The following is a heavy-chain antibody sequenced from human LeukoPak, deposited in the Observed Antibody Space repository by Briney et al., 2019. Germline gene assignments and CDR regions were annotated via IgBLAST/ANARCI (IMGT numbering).Heavy chain of an antibody. D-gene: IGHD6-13*01. J-gene: IGHJ5*02. V-gene: IGHV3-74*01. CDR2: INSDGSST. CDR1: GFTFSSYW. CDR3: ARVPQQLGPLTA. Sequence: PGGSLRLSCAASGFTFSSYWMRWVRQAPGKWLVWVSRINSDGSSTSYADSVKGRFTIPRDNAKNTLYLQMNSLRAEDTAVYYCARVPQQLGPLTAWGQGTLVTVSS.